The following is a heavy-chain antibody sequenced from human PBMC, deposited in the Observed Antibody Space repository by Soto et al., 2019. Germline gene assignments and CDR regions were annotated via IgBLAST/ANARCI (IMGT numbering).Heavy chain of an antibody. CDR1: GFAISRGYY. CDR3: AREKVGTTFFDN. D-gene: IGHD1-1*01. CDR2: IYPSVSS. Sequence: SGTLSLTCNVSGFAISRGYYWSWVRQPPGKGLEWIGSIYPSVSSYHNPSLESRLTLSIDTSKNQFTLKLASVTAADTALYYCAREKVGTTFFDNWGQGTQVTVSS. J-gene: IGHJ4*02. V-gene: IGHV4-38-2*02.